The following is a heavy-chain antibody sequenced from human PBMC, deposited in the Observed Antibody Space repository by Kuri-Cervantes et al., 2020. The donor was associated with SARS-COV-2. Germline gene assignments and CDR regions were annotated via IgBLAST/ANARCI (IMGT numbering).Heavy chain of an antibody. Sequence: GESLKISCAASGFTFSSYWMHWVRQAPGKGLEWVSSISSSSSYIYYADSVKGRFTISRDNAKNSLYLQMNSLRAEDTAVYYCARVSVAETYYDFWGGYYYYGMDVWGQGTTVTVSS. D-gene: IGHD3-3*01. J-gene: IGHJ6*02. V-gene: IGHV3-21*01. CDR1: GFTFSSYW. CDR3: ARVSVAETYYDFWGGYYYYGMDV. CDR2: ISSSSSYI.